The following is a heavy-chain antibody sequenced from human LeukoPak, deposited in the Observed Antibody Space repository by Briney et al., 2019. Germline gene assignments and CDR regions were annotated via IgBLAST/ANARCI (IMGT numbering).Heavy chain of an antibody. Sequence: GGSLRLSCAVSGFTVSSSYMSWVRQAPGKGLEWVSFIYSGGNTYYTDSVKGRFTISRDNSKDTLYLQMNSLRAEDTAVYYCARRVTTGSYFDLWGRGTLVTVSS. CDR2: IYSGGNT. D-gene: IGHD4-17*01. CDR1: GFTVSSSY. J-gene: IGHJ2*01. V-gene: IGHV3-66*01. CDR3: ARRVTTGSYFDL.